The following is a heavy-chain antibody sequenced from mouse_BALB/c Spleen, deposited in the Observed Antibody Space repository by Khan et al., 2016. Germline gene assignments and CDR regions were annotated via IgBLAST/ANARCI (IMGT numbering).Heavy chain of an antibody. V-gene: IGHV1S137*01. CDR3: ARWNGKIARDY. Sequence: VQLQESGPELVRPGVSVKISCKGSGYTFTDYAMHWVKQSHAKSLEWIGVISTYYGNTNYNQKFKGKATMTVDKSSSTAYMELARLTSEDSAIYYSARWNGKIARDYWGQGTTVTDSS. J-gene: IGHJ4*01. CDR2: ISTYYGNT. CDR1: GYTFTDYA. D-gene: IGHD2-1*01.